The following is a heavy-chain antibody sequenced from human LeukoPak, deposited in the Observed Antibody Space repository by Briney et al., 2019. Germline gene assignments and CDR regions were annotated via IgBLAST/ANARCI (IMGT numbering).Heavy chain of an antibody. V-gene: IGHV1-8*01. CDR2: MNPNSGNT. CDR1: GYTFTSYD. Sequence: ASVKVSCKSSGYTFTSYDINWVRQATGRGLGWMGWMNPNSGNTGYAQKFKGRVTMTRNTSISTAYMELSSLRSEDTAVYYCARGDPNYYYYYMDVWGKGTTVTISS. J-gene: IGHJ6*03. CDR3: ARGDPNYYYYYMDV.